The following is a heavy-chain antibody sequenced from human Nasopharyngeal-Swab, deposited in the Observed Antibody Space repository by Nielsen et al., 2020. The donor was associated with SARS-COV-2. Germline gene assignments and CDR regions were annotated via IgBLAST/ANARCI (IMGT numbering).Heavy chain of an antibody. V-gene: IGHV4-4*02. Sequence: WIRLPPGKGLEWIGEIYHSGSTNYNPSLKSRVTISVDKSKNQFSLKLSSVTAADTAVYYCARDELMVYYYYGMDVWGQGTTVTVSS. CDR3: ARDELMVYYYYGMDV. J-gene: IGHJ6*02. CDR2: IYHSGST. D-gene: IGHD2-8*01.